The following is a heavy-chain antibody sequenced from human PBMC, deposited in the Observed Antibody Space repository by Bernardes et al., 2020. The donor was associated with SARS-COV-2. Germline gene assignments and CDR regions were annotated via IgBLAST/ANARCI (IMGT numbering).Heavy chain of an antibody. CDR2: ISGSGGST. CDR1: GFTFSSYA. CDR3: AYPHCSSTSCYYYYGMDV. Sequence: GSLRLSCAASGFTFSSYAMSWVRQAPVKGLEWVSAISGSGGSTYYADSVKGRFTISRDNSKNTLYLQMNSLRAEDTAVYYCAYPHCSSTSCYYYYGMDVWGQGTTVTVSS. V-gene: IGHV3-23*01. D-gene: IGHD2-2*01. J-gene: IGHJ6*02.